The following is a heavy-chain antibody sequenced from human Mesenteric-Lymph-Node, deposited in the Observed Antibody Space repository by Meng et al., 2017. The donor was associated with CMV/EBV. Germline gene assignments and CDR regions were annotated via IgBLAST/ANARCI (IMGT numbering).Heavy chain of an antibody. Sequence: SVKVSCKASGFTFTSSAVQWVRQARGQRLEWIGWIVVGSGNTNYAQKFQERVTITRDMSTSTAYMELSSLRSEDTAVYYCARVLGVDKVATRGWFDPWGQGTLVTVSS. CDR1: GFTFTSSA. J-gene: IGHJ5*02. CDR2: IVVGSGNT. D-gene: IGHD5-12*01. V-gene: IGHV1-58*01. CDR3: ARVLGVDKVATRGWFDP.